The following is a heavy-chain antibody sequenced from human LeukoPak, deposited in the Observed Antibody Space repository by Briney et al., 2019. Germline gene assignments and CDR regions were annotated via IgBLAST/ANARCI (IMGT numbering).Heavy chain of an antibody. V-gene: IGHV4-59*12. Sequence: PSETLSLTCTVSGGSISSYYWSWIRQPPGKGLEWIGYIYYSGSTNYNPSLKSRVTISVDTSKNQFSLKLSSVTAADTAVYYCARDGDSSGYYGQWSAFDIWGQGTMVTASS. CDR2: IYYSGST. CDR1: GGSISSYY. J-gene: IGHJ3*02. D-gene: IGHD3-22*01. CDR3: ARDGDSSGYYGQWSAFDI.